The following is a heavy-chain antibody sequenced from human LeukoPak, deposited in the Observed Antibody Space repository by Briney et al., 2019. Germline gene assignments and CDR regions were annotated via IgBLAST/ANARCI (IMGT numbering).Heavy chain of an antibody. D-gene: IGHD3-22*01. CDR3: ARVWSSGYTKDY. J-gene: IGHJ4*02. CDR1: GFTFSDYY. Sequence: GGSLRLSCAASGFTFSDYYMSWIRQAPGKGLEWVSYISSSGSTIYYADSVKGRFTISRDNAKDSLYLQMNSLRAEDTAVYYCARVWSSGYTKDYWGQGTLVTVSS. CDR2: ISSSGSTI. V-gene: IGHV3-11*04.